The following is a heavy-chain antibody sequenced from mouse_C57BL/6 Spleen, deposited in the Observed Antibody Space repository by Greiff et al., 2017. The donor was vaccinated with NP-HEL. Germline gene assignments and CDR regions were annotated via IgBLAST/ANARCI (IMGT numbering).Heavy chain of an antibody. V-gene: IGHV14-4*01. CDR2: IDPENGDT. CDR1: GFNIKDDY. D-gene: IGHD1-1*01. J-gene: IGHJ3*01. Sequence: VQLKESGAELVRPGASVKLSCTASGFNIKDDYMHWVKQRPEQGLEWIGWIDPENGDTEYASKFQGKATITADTSSNTAYLQLSSLTSEDTAVYYCTTGGSREAWFAYWGQGTLVTVSA. CDR3: TTGGSREAWFAY.